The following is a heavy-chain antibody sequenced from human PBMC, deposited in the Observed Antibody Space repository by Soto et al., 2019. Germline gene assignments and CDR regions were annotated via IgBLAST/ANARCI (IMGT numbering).Heavy chain of an antibody. V-gene: IGHV4-31*03. CDR3: ARASAPYAGRLQH. J-gene: IGHJ1*01. CDR2: IYYSGST. CDR1: GGSISSGGYY. Sequence: PSETLSLTCTVSGGSISSGGYYWSWIRQHPGKGLEWIGYIYYSGSTYYNPSLKSRVTISVDTSKNQFSLKLSSVTAADTAVYYCARASAPYAGRLQHWGQGTLVTVSS.